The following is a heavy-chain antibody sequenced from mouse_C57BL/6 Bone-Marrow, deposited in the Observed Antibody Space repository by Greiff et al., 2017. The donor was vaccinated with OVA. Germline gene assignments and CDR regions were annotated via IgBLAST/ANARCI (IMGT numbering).Heavy chain of an antibody. CDR3: ARDPYGYYAMDY. J-gene: IGHJ4*01. V-gene: IGHV5-4*01. CDR1: GFTFSSYA. Sequence: VESGGGLVKPGGSLKLSCAASGFTFSSYAMSWVRQTPEKRLEWVATISDGGSYTYYPDNVKGRFTISRDNAKNNLYLQMSHLKSEDTAMYYCARDPYGYYAMDYWGQGTSVTVSS. D-gene: IGHD1-1*02. CDR2: ISDGGSYT.